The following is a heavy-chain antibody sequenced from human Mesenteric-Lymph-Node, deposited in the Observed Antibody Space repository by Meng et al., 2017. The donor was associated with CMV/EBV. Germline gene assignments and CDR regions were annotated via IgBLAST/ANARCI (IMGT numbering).Heavy chain of an antibody. CDR3: ARSPDNWGSNAFDI. D-gene: IGHD7-27*01. Sequence: SQTLSLTCAISGDSVSDYNAAWNWIRQSPSRGLEWLGRTYHRSKWYYDYSVSVGGRITIKPDTSENQLSLHLNSVTPEDTAVYYCARSPDNWGSNAFDIWGQGTVVTVSS. CDR2: TYHRSKWYY. J-gene: IGHJ3*02. V-gene: IGHV6-1*01. CDR1: GDSVSDYNAA.